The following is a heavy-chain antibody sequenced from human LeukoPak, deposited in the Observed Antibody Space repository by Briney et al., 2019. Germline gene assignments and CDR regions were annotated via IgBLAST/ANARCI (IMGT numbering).Heavy chain of an antibody. J-gene: IGHJ4*02. V-gene: IGHV3-33*01. Sequence: PGRSLTLSCAATGFTFNHYGMHRVRQAPGKGLEWVAVIWSDGTNRYYADSVKGRFTISRDDSRNTVYLQMNSLRPEDTGVYYCARDAQRGFDYSNSLQYWGQGTPVTVST. CDR2: IWSDGTNR. D-gene: IGHD4-11*01. CDR1: GFTFNHYG. CDR3: ARDAQRGFDYSNSLQY.